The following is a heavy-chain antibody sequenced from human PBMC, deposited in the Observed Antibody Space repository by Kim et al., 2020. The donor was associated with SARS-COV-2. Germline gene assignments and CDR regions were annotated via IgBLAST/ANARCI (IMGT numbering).Heavy chain of an antibody. CDR3: ARDQDYVSAFDI. V-gene: IGHV3-30*04. J-gene: IGHJ3*02. CDR2: ISYDGSNK. CDR1: GFTFSSYA. Sequence: GGSLRLSCAASGFTFSSYAMHWVRQAPGKGLEWVAVISYDGSNKYYADSVKGRFTISRDNSKNTLYLQMNSLRAEDTAVYYCARDQDYVSAFDIWGQGTMVTVSS. D-gene: IGHD3-16*01.